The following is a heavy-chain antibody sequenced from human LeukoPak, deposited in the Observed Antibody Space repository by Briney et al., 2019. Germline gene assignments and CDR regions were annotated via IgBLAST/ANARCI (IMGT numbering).Heavy chain of an antibody. CDR1: GGSISGSSYY. Sequence: PSETLSLTCTVSGGSISGSSYYWGWIRQPPGKGLEWIGSIYYSGSTYYNPSLKSRVTISVDTSKNQFSLKLNSVTATDTAVYYCARGGNMTTVTTEGSGALSNWFDPWGQGTLVTVSS. D-gene: IGHD4-17*01. CDR3: ARGGNMTTVTTEGSGALSNWFDP. CDR2: IYYSGST. J-gene: IGHJ5*02. V-gene: IGHV4-39*02.